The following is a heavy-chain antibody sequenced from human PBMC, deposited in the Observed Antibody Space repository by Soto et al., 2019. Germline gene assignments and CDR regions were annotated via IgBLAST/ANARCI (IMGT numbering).Heavy chain of an antibody. D-gene: IGHD2-15*01. Sequence: PGESLKISCKGSGYSFTRYWIGCVRQMPGKGLEWMGIIYPGDSDTRYSPSFQGQVTISADKSISTAYLQWSSLKASDTAMYYCARQYCSGGSCFSYYGMDVWGQGTTVTVSS. CDR1: GYSFTRYW. CDR2: IYPGDSDT. J-gene: IGHJ6*02. V-gene: IGHV5-51*01. CDR3: ARQYCSGGSCFSYYGMDV.